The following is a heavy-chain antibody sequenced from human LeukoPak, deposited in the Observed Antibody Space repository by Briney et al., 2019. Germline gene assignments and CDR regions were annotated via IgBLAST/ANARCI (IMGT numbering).Heavy chain of an antibody. D-gene: IGHD6-25*01. V-gene: IGHV3-7*01. J-gene: IGHJ6*03. CDR1: GFTFNGYW. CDR3: ARVKQRLGRLLGRDTTYYYFYHMDV. Sequence: SGGSLRLSCAASGFTFNGYWMSWVRQAPGKGLEWVANIKEDGSEKYYVDSVKGRFTISRDNAKNSLYLQMNSLRAEDTAVYYCARVKQRLGRLLGRDTTYYYFYHMDVWGNGTTVTVSS. CDR2: IKEDGSEK.